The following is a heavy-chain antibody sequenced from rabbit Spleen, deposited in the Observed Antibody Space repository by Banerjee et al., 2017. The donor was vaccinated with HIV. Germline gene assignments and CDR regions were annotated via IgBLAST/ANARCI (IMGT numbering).Heavy chain of an antibody. V-gene: IGHV1S45*01. CDR3: ARDAGSGHYIDAYFDL. CDR1: GVSFSDKDV. D-gene: IGHD8-1*01. Sequence: EQLKESGGGLVKPEGSLTLTCKASGVSFSDKDVMCWVRQAPGKGLEWIACINTATGKAVYASWAKGRFTISKTSSTTVTLQMTSLTAADTATYFCARDAGSGHYIDAYFDLWGPGTLVTVS. J-gene: IGHJ4*01. CDR2: INTATGKA.